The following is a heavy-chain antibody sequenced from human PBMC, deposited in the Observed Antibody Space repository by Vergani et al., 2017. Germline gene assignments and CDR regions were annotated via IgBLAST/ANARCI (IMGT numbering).Heavy chain of an antibody. J-gene: IGHJ5*02. Sequence: EVQLEESGGGLVLPGRSLRLSCVASGFTSAGYGMHWVRQAPGKGLEWVSGISWNSNSIGYADSVKGRFTISRDNAKNSLYLQMNSLRAEDTALYYCAKDLGTSSGGGWFDPWGQGTLVTVSS. V-gene: IGHV3-9*02. CDR1: GFTSAGYG. CDR2: ISWNSNSI. CDR3: AKDLGTSSGGGWFDP. D-gene: IGHD6-6*01.